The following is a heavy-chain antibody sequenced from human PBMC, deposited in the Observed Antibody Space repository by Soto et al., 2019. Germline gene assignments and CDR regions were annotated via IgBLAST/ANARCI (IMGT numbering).Heavy chain of an antibody. CDR2: IYYSGST. Sequence: SETLSLTCTVSGGSISSGGYYWSWIRQHPGKGLEWIGYIYYSGSTYYNPSLKSRVTISVDTSKNQFSLKLSSVTAADTAVYYCARGLRYNWNYGTDAFDIWGQGTMVTVSS. J-gene: IGHJ3*02. CDR3: ARGLRYNWNYGTDAFDI. V-gene: IGHV4-31*03. D-gene: IGHD1-7*01. CDR1: GGSISSGGYY.